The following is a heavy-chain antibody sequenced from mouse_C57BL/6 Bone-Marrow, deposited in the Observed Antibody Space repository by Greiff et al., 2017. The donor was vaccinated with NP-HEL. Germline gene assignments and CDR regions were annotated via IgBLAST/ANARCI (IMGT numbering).Heavy chain of an antibody. V-gene: IGHV5-15*01. J-gene: IGHJ4*01. CDR1: GFTFSDYG. CDR2: ISNLAYSI. Sequence: EVKLMESGGGLVQPGGSLKLSCPASGFTFSDYGMAWVRQAPRKGPEWVAFISNLAYSIYYADTVTGRFTISRENAKNTLYLEMSSLRSEDTAMYYCARAGEYYGSIAMDYWGQGTSVTVSS. CDR3: ARAGEYYGSIAMDY. D-gene: IGHD1-1*01.